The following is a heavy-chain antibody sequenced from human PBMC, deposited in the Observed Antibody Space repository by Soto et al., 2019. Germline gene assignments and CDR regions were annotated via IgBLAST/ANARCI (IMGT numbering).Heavy chain of an antibody. CDR3: ARRLVSIGPPKY. V-gene: IGHV4-34*01. CDR1: GGSFSGYY. D-gene: IGHD3-16*01. J-gene: IGHJ4*02. CDR2: INHRGNT. Sequence: QVQLQQWGAGLLKPSETLSLTCTFYGGSFSGYYWNWIRQSPGMGLEWIGEINHRGNTNYNPSLKSPVTTLVDADKQHFSSWLASVTTAYPAVYYCARRLVSIGPPKYWGQGNLVSVPS.